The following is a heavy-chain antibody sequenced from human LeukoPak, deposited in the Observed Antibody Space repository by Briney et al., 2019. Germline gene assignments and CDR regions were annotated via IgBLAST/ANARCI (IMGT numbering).Heavy chain of an antibody. J-gene: IGHJ4*02. Sequence: GGSLRLSCAASGFTFRSYWMSWVRQAPGKGLEWVANIKLDGGEKYYVDSVKGRFIISRDNANNSLFLQMNSLRAEDTAVYYCVKSGTTFDYWGQGTLVTVSS. D-gene: IGHD1-14*01. CDR3: VKSGTTFDY. CDR1: GFTFRSYW. V-gene: IGHV3-7*01. CDR2: IKLDGGEK.